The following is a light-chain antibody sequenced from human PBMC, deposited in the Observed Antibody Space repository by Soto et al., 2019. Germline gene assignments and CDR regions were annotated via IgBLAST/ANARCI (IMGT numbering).Light chain of an antibody. CDR3: SSYTSSSARV. Sequence: QSVLTQPASVSGSPGQSITISCTGTSSDVGGYSYVSWYQQHPGKAPKLMIYEVSNRPSGVSNRFSGSKSGNTASLTISGLQAEDEADYYYSSYTSSSARVFGGGTKLTVL. CDR2: EVS. V-gene: IGLV2-14*01. J-gene: IGLJ3*02. CDR1: SSDVGGYSY.